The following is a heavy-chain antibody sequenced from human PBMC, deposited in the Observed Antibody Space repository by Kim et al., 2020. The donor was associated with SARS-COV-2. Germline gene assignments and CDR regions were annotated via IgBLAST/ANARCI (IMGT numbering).Heavy chain of an antibody. J-gene: IGHJ4*02. Sequence: GGSLRLSCAASGLTFDDYAMHWVRQAPGKGLEWVSIISGDGGNTKYGDSVKGRFTISRDNSKNSLYLQMNSLRIEDTAFYYCAKGFRGYYYDSIGYYYFDYWGQGTLVTVSS. CDR1: GLTFDDYA. CDR2: ISGDGGNT. V-gene: IGHV3-43*02. CDR3: AKGFRGYYYDSIGYYYFDY. D-gene: IGHD3-22*01.